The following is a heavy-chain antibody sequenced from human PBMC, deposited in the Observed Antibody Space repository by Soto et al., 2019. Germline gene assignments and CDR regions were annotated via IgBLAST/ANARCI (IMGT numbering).Heavy chain of an antibody. Sequence: QVQLVESGGGVVQPGRPLRLSCAASGFTFSSYGMHWVRQAPGKGLEWVAVIWFDGSAEDYADSVKGRFTTSRDNSKNTLYLQMNSLRAEDTAVYYCARDVYSGYDFDYWGQGTLVTVSS. J-gene: IGHJ4*02. CDR1: GFTFSSYG. D-gene: IGHD5-12*01. CDR2: IWFDGSAE. CDR3: ARDVYSGYDFDY. V-gene: IGHV3-33*01.